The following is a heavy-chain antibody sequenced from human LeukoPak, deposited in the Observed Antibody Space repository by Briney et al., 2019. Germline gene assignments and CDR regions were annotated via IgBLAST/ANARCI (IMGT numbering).Heavy chain of an antibody. D-gene: IGHD5-12*01. J-gene: IGHJ1*01. CDR3: ARGQWLDNS. CDR2: INHTGST. V-gene: IGHV4-34*01. Sequence: PSETLSLTCAVYGGSFSGYYWTWIRQPPGKGLEWIGEINHTGSTSYNPSLKSRVTISVDTSKNQFSLRLTSVTAADTAVYYCARGQWLDNSWGQGTLVTVSS. CDR1: GGSFSGYY.